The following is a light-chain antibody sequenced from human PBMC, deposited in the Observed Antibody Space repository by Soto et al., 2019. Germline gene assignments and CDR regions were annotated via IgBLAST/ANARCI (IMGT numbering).Light chain of an antibody. Sequence: EIVLTQSPATLSLSPGERATLSCRASQSVSTYLAWYQQKPGQAPRLPVYDATNRATGIPARFSGSGSGTDFTLTINSLEPEDFAVYSYQQRSNWPLTFGGGTKVEIK. J-gene: IGKJ4*01. CDR3: QQRSNWPLT. CDR2: DAT. CDR1: QSVSTY. V-gene: IGKV3-11*01.